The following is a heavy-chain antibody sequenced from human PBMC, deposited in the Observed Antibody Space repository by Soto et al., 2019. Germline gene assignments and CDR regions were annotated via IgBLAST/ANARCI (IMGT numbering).Heavy chain of an antibody. CDR1: SGSITEYS. Sequence: SETLSLTCVVSSGSITEYSWTWIRRPAGKGLEWIGIMYRGGTTSYNPSLESRVTMSLDTSKNHFSLELTSVTAADTALYYCARVFYTDSGGYPRPIFDSWVPGTLVTVSS. J-gene: IGHJ4*02. CDR2: MYRGGTT. D-gene: IGHD2-15*01. V-gene: IGHV4-4*07. CDR3: ARVFYTDSGGYPRPIFDS.